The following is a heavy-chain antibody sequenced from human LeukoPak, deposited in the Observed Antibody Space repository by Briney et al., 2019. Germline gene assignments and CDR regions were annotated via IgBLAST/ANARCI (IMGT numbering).Heavy chain of an antibody. CDR2: IYYSGGT. V-gene: IGHV4-39*01. Sequence: SETLSLTCTVSGGSISSSSYYWGWIRQPPGKGLEWIGSIYYSGGTYYNPSLKSRVTISVDTSKNQFSLKLSSVTAADTAVYYCARHAVADYYGMDVWGQGTTVTVSS. D-gene: IGHD6-19*01. CDR1: GGSISSSSYY. J-gene: IGHJ6*02. CDR3: ARHAVADYYGMDV.